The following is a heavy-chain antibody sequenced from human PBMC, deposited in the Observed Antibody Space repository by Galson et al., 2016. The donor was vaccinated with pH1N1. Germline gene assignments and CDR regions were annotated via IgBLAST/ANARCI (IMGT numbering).Heavy chain of an antibody. CDR3: ATHDFWSDRYFYYGMDV. CDR2: IIPISGTT. D-gene: IGHD3-3*01. J-gene: IGHJ6*02. Sequence: SGGTFSSYAISWVRQAPGQGLEWMGKIIPISGTTNYAQRLQGRVTLTADESTDTAYMEVSGLRSEDTAVYYCATHDFWSDRYFYYGMDVWDHGTTVTVSS. CDR1: GGTFSSYA. V-gene: IGHV1-69*15.